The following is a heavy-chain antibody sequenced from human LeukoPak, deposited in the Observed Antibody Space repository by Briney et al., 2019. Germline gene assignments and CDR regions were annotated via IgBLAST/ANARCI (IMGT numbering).Heavy chain of an antibody. CDR3: AKDSYYYGSGSYYIPDY. D-gene: IGHD3-10*01. J-gene: IGHJ4*02. Sequence: GASLRLSCAPSGFTFSSYGMHWVRQAPGKGLEWVADISYDGSNKYYADSVKGRFTIPRDNSKNTLYLQMNSLRAEDTAVYYCAKDSYYYGSGSYYIPDYWGQGTLVTVSS. CDR2: ISYDGSNK. CDR1: GFTFSSYG. V-gene: IGHV3-30*18.